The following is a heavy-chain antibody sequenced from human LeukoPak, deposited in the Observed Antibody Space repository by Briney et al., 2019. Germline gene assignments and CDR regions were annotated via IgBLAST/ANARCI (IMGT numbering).Heavy chain of an antibody. CDR2: IHYSGST. V-gene: IGHV4-39*07. CDR1: GGSISSTVSY. D-gene: IGHD3-9*01. J-gene: IGHJ4*02. CDR3: ARDVGFFDIDY. Sequence: SETLSLTCFVSGGSISSTVSYWGWVRQPPGKGLEWIGSIHYSGSTYYIPSLKSRITISLDMSKYQYSLKLTSVTAADTAVYYCARDVGFFDIDYWGQGTLVTVSS.